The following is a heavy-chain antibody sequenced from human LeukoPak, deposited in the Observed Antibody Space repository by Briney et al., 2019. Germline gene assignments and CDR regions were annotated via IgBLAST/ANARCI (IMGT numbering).Heavy chain of an antibody. CDR3: ARGFGSGTSPIDL. Sequence: SETLSLTCTVSGRSIRSVYWNWIRQSAGKGLEWIGRIYATDLTNHSPSLKSRVTLSVDMSKNELSLTLKSVTAADTAVYYCARGFGSGTSPIDLWGQGALVTVSS. J-gene: IGHJ5*02. CDR1: GRSIRSVY. D-gene: IGHD3-10*01. CDR2: IYATDLT. V-gene: IGHV4-4*07.